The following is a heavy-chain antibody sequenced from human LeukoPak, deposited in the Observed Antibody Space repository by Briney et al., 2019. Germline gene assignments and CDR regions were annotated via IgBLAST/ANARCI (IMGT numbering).Heavy chain of an antibody. CDR3: ARRYFDY. CDR2: ISSSSSTI. CDR1: GFTFSSYT. V-gene: IGHV3-48*04. J-gene: IGHJ4*02. Sequence: GGSLRLSCAASGFTFSSYTMNWVRQAPGKGLEWLSYISSSSSTISYADSVKGRFTISRDNAKNSLYLQMNSLRAEDTAVYYCARRYFDYWGQGTLVTVSS.